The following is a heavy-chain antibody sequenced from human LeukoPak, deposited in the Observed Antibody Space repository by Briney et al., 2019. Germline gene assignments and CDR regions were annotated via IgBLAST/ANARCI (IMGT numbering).Heavy chain of an antibody. J-gene: IGHJ1*01. CDR1: GYTFTDYN. D-gene: IGHD3-16*01. Sequence: ASVKVSCKASGYTFTDYNMYWVRQAPGRGLEWMGMIDPSGDTTIYAQMLQGRVTMTRDTSTRTVYMDLSSLRSDDTAVYYCARGIASTWGNFQHWGQGTLAIVSS. CDR2: IDPSGDTT. CDR3: ARGIASTWGNFQH. V-gene: IGHV1-46*04.